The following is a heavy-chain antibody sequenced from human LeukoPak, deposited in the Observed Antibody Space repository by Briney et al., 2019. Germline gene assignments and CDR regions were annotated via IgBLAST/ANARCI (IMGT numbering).Heavy chain of an antibody. Sequence: GGSLRLSCAASGFTFSSYSMNWVRQAPGKGLEWVSSISSSSYIYYADSVKGRFTISRDNAKNSLYLQMNSLRAEDTAVYYCASYCSSTSCFYYGMDVWGQGTTVTVSS. CDR1: GFTFSSYS. CDR3: ASYCSSTSCFYYGMDV. D-gene: IGHD2-2*01. CDR2: ISSSSYI. J-gene: IGHJ6*02. V-gene: IGHV3-21*01.